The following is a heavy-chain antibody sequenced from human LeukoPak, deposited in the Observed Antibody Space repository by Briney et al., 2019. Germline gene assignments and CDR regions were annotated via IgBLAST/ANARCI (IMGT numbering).Heavy chain of an antibody. CDR3: ARRGNSYYYYGLDV. D-gene: IGHD1-26*01. J-gene: IGHJ6*02. V-gene: IGHV4-31*03. Sequence: SETLSLTCTVSGGSISSGGYYWSWIRQHPGKGLEWIGYIYYSGSTYYNPSLKSRVTVSVDTSKNQFSLKLSSMTAADTAVYYCARRGNSYYYYGLDVWGQGTTVTVSS. CDR2: IYYSGST. CDR1: GGSISSGGYY.